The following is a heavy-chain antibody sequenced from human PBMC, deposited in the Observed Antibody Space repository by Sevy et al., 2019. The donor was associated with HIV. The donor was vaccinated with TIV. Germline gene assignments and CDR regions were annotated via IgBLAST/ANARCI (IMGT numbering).Heavy chain of an antibody. CDR3: GTDSPPNPPVV. J-gene: IGHJ1*01. Sequence: GGSLRLSCAASGFTFSTYGIHWVRQAPGKGLEWVAIISSDGSHKYYADSVKGRFTISRDNSNNTLYLHATDLRPDDTAIYYCGTDSPPNPPVVWGQGTLVTVS. D-gene: IGHD2-8*01. V-gene: IGHV3-30*03. CDR2: ISSDGSHK. CDR1: GFTFSTYG.